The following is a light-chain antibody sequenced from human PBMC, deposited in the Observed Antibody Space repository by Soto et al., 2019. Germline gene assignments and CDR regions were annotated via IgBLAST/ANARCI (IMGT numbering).Light chain of an antibody. Sequence: IVMTQSPATLSVSPGEGVTLSCRASQNVGTNLAWYQQRPGQAPRVLIYGASTRATGVPASFSGSGSGTEFTLTIKSLQSEDFAVYFCQQYNNWGLAFGGGTKVEI. J-gene: IGKJ4*01. CDR1: QNVGTN. V-gene: IGKV3D-15*01. CDR3: QQYNNWGLA. CDR2: GAS.